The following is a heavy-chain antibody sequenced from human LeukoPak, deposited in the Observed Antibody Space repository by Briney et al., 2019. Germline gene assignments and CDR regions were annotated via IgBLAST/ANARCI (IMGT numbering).Heavy chain of an antibody. CDR1: GGSISSGGYY. D-gene: IGHD3-9*01. J-gene: IGHJ5*02. CDR3: ARSRVYDILTGYLYNWFDP. Sequence: TLSLTCTVSGGSISSGGYYWSWIRQHPGKGLEWIGSFYYSGSTYYNPSLKSRVTISVDTSKNQFSLKLSSVTAADTAVYYCARSRVYDILTGYLYNWFDPWGQGTLVTVS. CDR2: FYYSGST. V-gene: IGHV4-31*03.